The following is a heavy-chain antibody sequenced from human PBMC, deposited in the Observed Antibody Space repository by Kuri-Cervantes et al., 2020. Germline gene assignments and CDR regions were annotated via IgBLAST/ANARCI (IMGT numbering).Heavy chain of an antibody. CDR2: INPSGGSP. V-gene: IGHV1-46*01. Sequence: ASVKVSCKASGYTFTSYYMHWVRQAPGQGLEWMGIINPSGGSPSYAHKFQGRVTMTRDTSTSTAYMELRSLRSDDTAVYYCARGGRMVRGVISRVYYGMDVWGQGTTVTVSS. J-gene: IGHJ6*02. CDR3: ARGGRMVRGVISRVYYGMDV. CDR1: GYTFTSYY. D-gene: IGHD3-10*01.